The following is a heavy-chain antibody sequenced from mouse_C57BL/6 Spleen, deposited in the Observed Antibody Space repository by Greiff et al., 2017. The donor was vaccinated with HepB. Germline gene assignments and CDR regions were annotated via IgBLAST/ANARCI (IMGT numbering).Heavy chain of an antibody. CDR2: IDPEDGET. V-gene: IGHV14-2*01. CDR1: GFNIKDYY. CDR3: ARSIAHGYYRAMDY. D-gene: IGHD2-3*01. J-gene: IGHJ4*01. Sequence: DVKLQESGAELVKPGASVKLSCTASGFNIKDYYMHWVKQRTEQGLEWIGRIDPEDGETKYAPKFQGKATITADTSSNTAYLQLSSLTSEDTAVYYCARSIAHGYYRAMDYWGQGTSVTVSS.